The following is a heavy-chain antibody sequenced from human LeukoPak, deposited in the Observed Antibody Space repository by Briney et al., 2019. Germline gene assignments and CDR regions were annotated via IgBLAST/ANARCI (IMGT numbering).Heavy chain of an antibody. CDR2: ISGSGGST. J-gene: IGHJ4*02. CDR3: AKDHGGSYSRSPFDY. V-gene: IGHV3-23*01. D-gene: IGHD1-26*01. Sequence: GGSLRLSCAASGFTFSSYAMSWVRQAPGKGLEWVSAISGSGGSTYYADSVKGRFTISRDNSKNTLYLQMNSLRAEDTAVYYCAKDHGGSYSRSPFDYWGQGTLVTVSS. CDR1: GFTFSSYA.